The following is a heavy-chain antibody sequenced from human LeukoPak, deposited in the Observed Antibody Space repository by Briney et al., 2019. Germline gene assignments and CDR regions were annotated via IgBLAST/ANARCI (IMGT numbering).Heavy chain of an antibody. Sequence: GGSLRVSCAASGFTFSSHWMHWVRQAPGKGLVWVSRINSDGSDTSYADSVKGRFTISRDNAKSTLFLQMNSLRSEDTAVYYCARGQYTSSWYVVSCGRGTLVTVSS. V-gene: IGHV3-74*01. CDR2: INSDGSDT. D-gene: IGHD6-13*01. J-gene: IGHJ4*02. CDR3: ARGQYTSSWYVVS. CDR1: GFTFSSHW.